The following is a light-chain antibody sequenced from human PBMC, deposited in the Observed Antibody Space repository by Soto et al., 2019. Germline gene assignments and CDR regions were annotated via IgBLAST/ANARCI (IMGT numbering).Light chain of an antibody. Sequence: QSALTQPASVSGSPGQLITVSCTGTSSDIGGYNYVSWYQQYPGEAPKVIIYDVSDRPSGVSNRFSGSKSDNTASLTISGLQTEEEADYYCSSYTSSSTLVVFGTGTKLTVL. V-gene: IGLV2-14*03. CDR1: SSDIGGYNY. J-gene: IGLJ1*01. CDR2: DVS. CDR3: SSYTSSSTLVV.